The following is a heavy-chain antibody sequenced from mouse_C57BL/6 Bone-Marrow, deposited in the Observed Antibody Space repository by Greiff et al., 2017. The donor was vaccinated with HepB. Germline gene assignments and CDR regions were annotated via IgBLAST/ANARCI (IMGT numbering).Heavy chain of an antibody. V-gene: IGHV1-5*01. CDR2: IYPGNSDT. CDR1: GYTFTSYC. Sequence: EVQLQQSGTVLARPGASVKMSCKASGYTFTSYCMHWVKQRPGQGLEWIGGIYPGNSDTSYNQKFKGKAKLTAVTSSSTVYMELSSLTYEDSAVYYCARQSKGGYYAMDYWGQGTSVTVSS. D-gene: IGHD1-3*01. J-gene: IGHJ4*01. CDR3: ARQSKGGYYAMDY.